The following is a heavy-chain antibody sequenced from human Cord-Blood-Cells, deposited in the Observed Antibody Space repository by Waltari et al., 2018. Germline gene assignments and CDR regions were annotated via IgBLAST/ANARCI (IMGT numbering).Heavy chain of an antibody. J-gene: IGHJ5*02. D-gene: IGHD6-19*01. CDR1: GFTFSSYG. V-gene: IGHV3-30*18. Sequence: QVQLVESGGGVVQPGRSLRLSCAASGFTFSSYGMHWVRQAPGKGLEWVAVISDDGSNKYDADSVKGRFTISRDNSKNTLYLQMNSLRAEDTAVYYCAKEGGRSSGWYKINYNWFDPWGQGTLVTVSS. CDR2: ISDDGSNK. CDR3: AKEGGRSSGWYKINYNWFDP.